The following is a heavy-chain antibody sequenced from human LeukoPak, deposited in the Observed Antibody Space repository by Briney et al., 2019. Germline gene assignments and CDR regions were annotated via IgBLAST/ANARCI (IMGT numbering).Heavy chain of an antibody. Sequence: SETLSLTCTVSGYSISSGYYWGWIRQPPGKGLEWIGEINHSGSTNYSPSLKSRVTISVDTSKNQFSLKLSSVTAADTAVYYCARGCPRGYSYGYYRWFDPWGQGTLVTVSS. J-gene: IGHJ5*02. D-gene: IGHD5-18*01. CDR2: INHSGST. CDR1: GYSISSGYY. CDR3: ARGCPRGYSYGYYRWFDP. V-gene: IGHV4-38-2*02.